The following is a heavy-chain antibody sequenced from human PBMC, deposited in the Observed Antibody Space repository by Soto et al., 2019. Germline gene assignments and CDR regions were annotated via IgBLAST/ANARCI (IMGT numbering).Heavy chain of an antibody. J-gene: IGHJ5*02. CDR1: GGSISGGDYY. Sequence: PSETLSLACPVSGGSISGGDYYCVWFGQPKGKGLEWIGYIYYSGSTYYNPSLKSRVNISVDTSQNKFSLKLSSVTAAGTAVYHCAREVVGAINWVDHWRQGNMVTVSS. V-gene: IGHV4-30-4*02. D-gene: IGHD1-26*01. CDR2: IYYSGST. CDR3: AREVVGAINWVDH.